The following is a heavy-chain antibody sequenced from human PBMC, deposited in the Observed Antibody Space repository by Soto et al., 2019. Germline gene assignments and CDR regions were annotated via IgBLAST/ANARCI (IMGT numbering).Heavy chain of an antibody. D-gene: IGHD2-15*01. Sequence: SETLSLTCTVSGGSISSYYWSWIRQPPGKGLEWIGYIYYSGSTNYNPSLKSRVTISVDTSKNQFSLKLSSVTAADTAVYYCATCSGGSCIPSYYYYYMDVWGKGTTVTVSS. J-gene: IGHJ6*03. CDR3: ATCSGGSCIPSYYYYYMDV. V-gene: IGHV4-59*08. CDR2: IYYSGST. CDR1: GGSISSYY.